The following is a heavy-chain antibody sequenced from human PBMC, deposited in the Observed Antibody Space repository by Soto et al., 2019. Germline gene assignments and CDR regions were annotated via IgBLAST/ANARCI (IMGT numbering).Heavy chain of an antibody. CDR2: IRSKANSYAT. J-gene: IGHJ4*02. Sequence: GGSLRLSCAASGFTFSGSAMHWVRQASGKGLEWVGRIRSKANSYATAYAASVKGRFTISRDDSKNTAYLQMNSLKTEDAAVYYCTRQDFWSGYSFAVDYWGQGTLVTVSS. CDR3: TRQDFWSGYSFAVDY. CDR1: GFTFSGSA. V-gene: IGHV3-73*01. D-gene: IGHD3-3*01.